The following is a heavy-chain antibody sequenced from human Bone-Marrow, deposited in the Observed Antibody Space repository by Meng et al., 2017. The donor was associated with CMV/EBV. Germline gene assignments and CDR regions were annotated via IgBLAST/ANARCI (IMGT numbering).Heavy chain of an antibody. CDR1: GFTFRNAW. J-gene: IGHJ4*02. V-gene: IGHV3-15*01. Sequence: GESLKISCAASGFTFRNAWMSWVRQAPGKGLEWVGRIKSKTDGGTTDYAAPVTGRFTNTRDNAKNSLYLQMNSLRAEEPAVYYCARPPGYDHWDYWGQGTLVTVSS. CDR2: IKSKTDGGTT. CDR3: ARPPGYDHWDY. D-gene: IGHD5-12*01.